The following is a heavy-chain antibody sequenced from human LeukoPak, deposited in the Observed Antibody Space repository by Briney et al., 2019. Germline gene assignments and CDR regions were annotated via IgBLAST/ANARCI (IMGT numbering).Heavy chain of an antibody. V-gene: IGHV3-9*01. CDR1: GFTFEDYA. J-gene: IGHJ3*02. CDR2: INWGSDRI. Sequence: GGSLRLSCAASGFTFEDYAMHWVRQAPGKGLEWVSGINWGSDRIGYADSVKGRFTISRDNSKNTLYLQMNSLRAEDTAVYYCARHQIDTDAFDIWGQGTMVTVSS. CDR3: ARHQIDTDAFDI. D-gene: IGHD3-9*01.